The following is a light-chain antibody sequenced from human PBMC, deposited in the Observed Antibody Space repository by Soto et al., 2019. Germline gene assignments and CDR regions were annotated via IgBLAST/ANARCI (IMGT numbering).Light chain of an antibody. V-gene: IGKV3-20*01. Sequence: EIVLTQSPGTLSLSPGERATLSCRASQIVSSSFLAWYQQKPGQAPRLLLYGASSRATGIPARFSGSGSGTDFTLTISRLEPEDFAVYYCQQYGSPPWTFGQGTKVEIK. CDR3: QQYGSPPWT. CDR1: QIVSSSF. CDR2: GAS. J-gene: IGKJ1*01.